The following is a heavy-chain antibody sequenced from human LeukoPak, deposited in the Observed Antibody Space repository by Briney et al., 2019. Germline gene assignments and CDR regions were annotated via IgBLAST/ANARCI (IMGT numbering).Heavy chain of an antibody. V-gene: IGHV3-74*01. Sequence: GGSLRLSCTASGFTFSSYSMNWVRQAPGKGLVWVSRINSDGTSTTYADSVKGRFTISRDNAKNTLYLQMNSLRVEDTAVFHCAREGTYSNGPDYWGQGTLVTVSS. J-gene: IGHJ4*02. CDR1: GFTFSSYS. CDR3: AREGTYSNGPDY. CDR2: INSDGTST. D-gene: IGHD3-22*01.